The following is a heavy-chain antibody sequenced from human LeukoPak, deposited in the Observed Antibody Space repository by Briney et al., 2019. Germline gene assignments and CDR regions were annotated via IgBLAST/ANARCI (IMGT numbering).Heavy chain of an antibody. Sequence: GGSLRLSCAASGFTFSTYWMHWVRQDPGEGLVWVSRINTDGRSTSYVDSVKGRFTMSRDNAKNTLYLQMNSLRAEDTAIYYCVRDVWGDRDSYFDYWGQGTLVTVSS. J-gene: IGHJ4*02. D-gene: IGHD2-21*01. CDR3: VRDVWGDRDSYFDY. CDR2: INTDGRST. V-gene: IGHV3-74*01. CDR1: GFTFSTYW.